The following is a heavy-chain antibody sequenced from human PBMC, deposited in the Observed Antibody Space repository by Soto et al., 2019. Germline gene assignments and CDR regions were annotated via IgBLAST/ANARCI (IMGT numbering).Heavy chain of an antibody. CDR2: IYYSGST. D-gene: IGHD3-9*01. CDR1: GGSISSSSYY. CDR3: ARQDILTGYYYFDY. Sequence: SETLSLTCTVSGGSISSSSYYWGWIRQPPGKGLEWIGSIYYSGSTYYNPSLKSRVTISVDTSKNQFSLKLSSVTAADTAVYYCARQDILTGYYYFDYWGQGTLVTVSS. J-gene: IGHJ4*02. V-gene: IGHV4-39*01.